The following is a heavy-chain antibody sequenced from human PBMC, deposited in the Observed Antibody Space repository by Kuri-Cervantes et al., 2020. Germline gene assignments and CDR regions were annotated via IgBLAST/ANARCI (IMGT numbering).Heavy chain of an antibody. CDR1: GYSISSGYF. Sequence: SQTLSLTCAVSGYSISSGYFWAWIRQPPGKGLEWIGSLYRGGNTFFNPSLQSRVTLSLDTSKNQFSLKLRSVTAADTAVYYCAGPRFYSGSGSSSAYFDYWGRGALVTVSS. D-gene: IGHD3-10*01. CDR2: LYRGGNT. V-gene: IGHV4-38-2*01. J-gene: IGHJ4*02. CDR3: AGPRFYSGSGSSSAYFDY.